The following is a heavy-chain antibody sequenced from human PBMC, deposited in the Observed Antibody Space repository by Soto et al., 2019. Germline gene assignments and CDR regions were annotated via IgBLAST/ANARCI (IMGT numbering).Heavy chain of an antibody. Sequence: ASVKVSCKASGYTFTSYYMHWVRQAPGQGLEWMGIINPSGGSTSYAQKFQGRVTMTRDTSTSTVYMELSSPRSEDTAVYYCASSYCGGDCYLVLGYYYGMDVWGQGTTVTVSS. CDR3: ASSYCGGDCYLVLGYYYGMDV. V-gene: IGHV1-46*01. CDR1: GYTFTSYY. D-gene: IGHD2-21*02. J-gene: IGHJ6*02. CDR2: INPSGGST.